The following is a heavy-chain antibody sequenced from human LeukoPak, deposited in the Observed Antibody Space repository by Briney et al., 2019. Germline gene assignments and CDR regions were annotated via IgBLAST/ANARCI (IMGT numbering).Heavy chain of an antibody. V-gene: IGHV3-15*01. CDR2: LKSKAAGGTT. CDR3: TTGNY. CDR1: GFTFSNAW. J-gene: IGHJ4*02. Sequence: GGSLRLSCAASGFTFSNAWMSWVRQAPGKGLEWVGHLKSKAAGGTTDYAAPVKARFTISGDDSKNTLYLQMNSLKTEDTAVYYCTTGNYWGQGTLVTVSS.